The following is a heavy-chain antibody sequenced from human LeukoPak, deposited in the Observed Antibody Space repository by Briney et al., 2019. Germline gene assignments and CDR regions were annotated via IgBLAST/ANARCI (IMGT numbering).Heavy chain of an antibody. CDR3: ARAIHYRAGFDP. CDR1: GFTFSSYG. Sequence: GGSLRLSCAASGFTFSSYGMHWVRQAPGKGLVWVSRINSDGSSTSYADSVKGRFTISRDNAKNTLYLQMNSLRAEDTAVYYCARAIHYRAGFDPWGQGTLVTVSS. D-gene: IGHD2-21*01. J-gene: IGHJ5*02. CDR2: INSDGSST. V-gene: IGHV3-74*01.